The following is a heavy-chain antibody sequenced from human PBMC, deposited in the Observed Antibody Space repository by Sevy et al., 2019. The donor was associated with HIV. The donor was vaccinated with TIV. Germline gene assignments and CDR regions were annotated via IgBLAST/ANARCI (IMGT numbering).Heavy chain of an antibody. J-gene: IGHJ3*02. V-gene: IGHV3-23*01. Sequence: GGSLRLSCAASGFTFSSYAMNWVRQAPGKGLKWVSTIFGSGGGTYYADSVKGRFTISRDNSKNTLYLQMNSLRAEDTAVYYCAGGRYDSSGSFDAFDIWGQGTMVTVSS. D-gene: IGHD3-22*01. CDR3: AGGRYDSSGSFDAFDI. CDR2: IFGSGGGT. CDR1: GFTFSSYA.